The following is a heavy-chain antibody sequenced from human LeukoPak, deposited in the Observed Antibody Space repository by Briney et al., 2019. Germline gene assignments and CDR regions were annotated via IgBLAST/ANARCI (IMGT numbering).Heavy chain of an antibody. D-gene: IGHD2-2*01. CDR2: ISGSSSYM. J-gene: IGHJ3*02. Sequence: PGGSLRLSCAASGFTFSSFDMDWVRQAPGKGLEWVPSISGSSSYMYYADSVRGRFTVSRDNAKNSLSLQMNSLRAEDTAVYYCARPLVPAARDAFDIWGQGTLVTVSS. V-gene: IGHV3-21*01. CDR3: ARPLVPAARDAFDI. CDR1: GFTFSSFD.